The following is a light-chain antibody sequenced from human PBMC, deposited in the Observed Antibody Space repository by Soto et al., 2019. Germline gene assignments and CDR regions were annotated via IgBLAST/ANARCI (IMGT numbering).Light chain of an antibody. CDR1: SSDVGDYNY. CDR2: EVS. Sequence: LTQPASVSGSPGQSITISCTGTSSDVGDYNYVSWFQQHPGKAPKLMIYEVSNRPSGVSNRFSGSKSGNTASLTISGLQAEDEADYYCSSYPSITTLDVFGTGTKLTVL. J-gene: IGLJ1*01. CDR3: SSYPSITTLDV. V-gene: IGLV2-14*01.